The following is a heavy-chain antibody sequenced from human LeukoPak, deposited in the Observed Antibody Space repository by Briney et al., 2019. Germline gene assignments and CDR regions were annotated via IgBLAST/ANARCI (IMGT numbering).Heavy chain of an antibody. J-gene: IGHJ5*02. CDR3: ARGGPYDFWSGYYISHWFDP. CDR2: IYYSGNT. V-gene: IGHV4-31*03. D-gene: IGHD3-3*01. Sequence: PSETLSLTCTVSGGSISSGGYYWSWIRQHPGKGLEWIGYIYYSGNTYYNPSLKSRVTISVDTSKNQFSLKLSSVTAADTAVYYCARGGPYDFWSGYYISHWFDPWGQGTLVTVSS. CDR1: GGSISSGGYY.